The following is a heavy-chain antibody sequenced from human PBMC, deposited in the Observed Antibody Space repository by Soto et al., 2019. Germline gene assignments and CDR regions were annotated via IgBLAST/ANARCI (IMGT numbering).Heavy chain of an antibody. CDR1: GGSTTNYG. D-gene: IGHD3-22*01. Sequence: TLSVTWSASGGSTTNYGWSWLRPHPGKGLEWIGYIYYSGNTNYNPSLKSRVTISIDTSKNQFSLKLSSVTAADTAVYYCARDQYYYDTSGYYDAFDIWGQGTMVT. CDR2: IYYSGNT. V-gene: IGHV4-59*01. CDR3: ARDQYYYDTSGYYDAFDI. J-gene: IGHJ3*02.